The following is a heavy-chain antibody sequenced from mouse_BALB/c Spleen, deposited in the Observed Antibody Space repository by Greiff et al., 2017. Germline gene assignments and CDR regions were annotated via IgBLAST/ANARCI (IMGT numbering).Heavy chain of an antibody. V-gene: IGHV6-6*02. CDR2: IRLKSNNYAT. J-gene: IGHJ1*01. CDR1: GFTFSNYW. D-gene: IGHD2-3*01. CDR3: TNYDGYYWYFDV. Sequence: EVKLVESGGGLVQPGGSMKLSCVASGFTFSNYWMNWVRQSPEKGLEWVAEIRLKSNNYATHYAESVKGRFTISRDDSKSSVYLQMNNLRAEDTGIYYCTNYDGYYWYFDVWGAGTTVTVSS.